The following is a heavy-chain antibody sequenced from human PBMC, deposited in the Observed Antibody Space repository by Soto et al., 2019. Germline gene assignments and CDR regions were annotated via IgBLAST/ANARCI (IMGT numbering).Heavy chain of an antibody. CDR2: ITDGGGST. J-gene: IGHJ4*02. CDR3: AKVREQLWLRADEYYFDY. D-gene: IGHD5-18*01. Sequence: GGSLRLSCAASGFTFSSYAMSWVRQAPGKGLEWVSGITDGGGSTYYADSVKGRFTISRDNSKNTLFLQMNSLRAEDTAVYYCAKVREQLWLRADEYYFDYWGQGTLVTVSS. CDR1: GFTFSSYA. V-gene: IGHV3-23*01.